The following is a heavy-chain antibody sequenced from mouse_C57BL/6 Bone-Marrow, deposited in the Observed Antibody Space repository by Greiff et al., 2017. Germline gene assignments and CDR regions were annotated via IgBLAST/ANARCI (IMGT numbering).Heavy chain of an antibody. Sequence: QVQLKESGAELARPGASVKLSCKASGYTFTSYGISWVKQRTGQGLEWIGEIYPRSGNTYYNEKFKGKATLTADKSSSTAYMELRSLTSEDSAVYFCARHYGLRYFDVWGTGTTVTVSS. CDR3: ARHYGLRYFDV. CDR1: GYTFTSYG. J-gene: IGHJ1*03. CDR2: IYPRSGNT. V-gene: IGHV1-81*01. D-gene: IGHD1-2*01.